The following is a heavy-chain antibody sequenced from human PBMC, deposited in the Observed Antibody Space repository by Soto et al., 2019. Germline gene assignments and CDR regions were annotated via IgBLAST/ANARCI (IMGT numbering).Heavy chain of an antibody. V-gene: IGHV1-2*02. D-gene: IGHD3-9*01. CDR1: GYTFTGYY. Sequence: ASVKVSCKASGYTFTGYYMHWVRQAPGQGLEWMGWINPNSGGTNYAQKFQGRVTMTRDTSISTAYMELSRLRSDDTAVYYCATEQYDILTGYYPGGMDVWGQGTTVTVSS. CDR3: ATEQYDILTGYYPGGMDV. CDR2: INPNSGGT. J-gene: IGHJ6*02.